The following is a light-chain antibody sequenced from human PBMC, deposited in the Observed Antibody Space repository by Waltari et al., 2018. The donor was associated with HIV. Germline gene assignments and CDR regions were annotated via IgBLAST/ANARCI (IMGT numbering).Light chain of an antibody. V-gene: IGLV2-23*02. Sequence: QSALTQPAPVSGSPGHSTTISCTGTRSDVAGYNLSSRYQQHPGKAPKLMIYEVSKRPSGVSNRFSGSKSGNTASLTISGLQAEDEADHYCCAYAGSTTYVIFGGGTKLTVL. J-gene: IGLJ2*01. CDR2: EVS. CDR1: RSDVAGYNL. CDR3: CAYAGSTTYVI.